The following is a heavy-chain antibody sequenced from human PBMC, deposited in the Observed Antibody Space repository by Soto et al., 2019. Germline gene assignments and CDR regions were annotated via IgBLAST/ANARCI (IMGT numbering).Heavy chain of an antibody. V-gene: IGHV3-30-3*01. CDR1: GFTFSSHA. J-gene: IGHJ6*02. CDR2: ISYNGNNNE. Sequence: QVQLLESGGGVVQPGKSLRLSCAASGFTFSSHAMHWVRQAPGKGLEWVAVISYNGNNNEYYADSVKGRFTISRDNSKSTLYLQMNSLRGEDTAIYFCARDRIASGLRAMDVWGQGTQVIVSS. CDR3: ARDRIASGLRAMDV. D-gene: IGHD6-13*01.